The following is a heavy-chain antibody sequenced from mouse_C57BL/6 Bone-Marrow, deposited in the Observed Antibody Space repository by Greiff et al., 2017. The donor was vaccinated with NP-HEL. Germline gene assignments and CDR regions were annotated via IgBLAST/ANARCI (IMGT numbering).Heavy chain of an antibody. Sequence: EVQLQQSGAELVRPGASVKLSCTASGFNIKDYYMHWVKQRPEQGLEWIGRIDPEDGDTEYAPKFQGKATMTADTSSNTAYLQLSSLTSEDTAVYYCTPIFYYDYLWYFDVWGTGTTVTVSS. J-gene: IGHJ1*03. D-gene: IGHD2-4*01. CDR2: IDPEDGDT. CDR1: GFNIKDYY. CDR3: TPIFYYDYLWYFDV. V-gene: IGHV14-1*01.